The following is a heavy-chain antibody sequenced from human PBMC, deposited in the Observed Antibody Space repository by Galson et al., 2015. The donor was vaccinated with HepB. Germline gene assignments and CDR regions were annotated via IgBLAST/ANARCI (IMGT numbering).Heavy chain of an antibody. Sequence: SGAEVKKPGESLRISCKGSGYRFTNYWISWVRQMPGKGLEWMGRIDPSDSYIKYSPSFQGHVTISADKSISTAYLQWSSLKASDTAMYYCATSYYYDSSGYKGAFDYGGQGTLVTVSP. CDR1: GYRFTNYW. D-gene: IGHD3-22*01. J-gene: IGHJ4*02. CDR3: ATSYYYDSSGYKGAFDY. CDR2: IDPSDSYI. V-gene: IGHV5-10-1*01.